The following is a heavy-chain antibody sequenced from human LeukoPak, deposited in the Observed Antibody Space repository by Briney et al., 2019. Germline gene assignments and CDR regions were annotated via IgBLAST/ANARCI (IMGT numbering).Heavy chain of an antibody. CDR1: IDSTRGNY. CDR2: VHRSGRT. CDR3: ATEILGAPTPGAY. Sequence: PSETLSLTCAVSIDSTRGNYWSWVRQSPGKGLEWIGEVHRSGRTNYMPSLKSRVTISIDNSKDQISLDLAPVTAADTAVYYCATEILGAPTPGAYWGQGTLVTVSS. V-gene: IGHV4-4*02. D-gene: IGHD2-8*02. J-gene: IGHJ4*02.